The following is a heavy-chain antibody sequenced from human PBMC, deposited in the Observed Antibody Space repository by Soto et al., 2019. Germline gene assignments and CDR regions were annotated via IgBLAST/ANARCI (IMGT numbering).Heavy chain of an antibody. CDR1: SGSVSNYY. V-gene: IGHV4-4*07. CDR2: MYTGGST. D-gene: IGHD2-15*01. J-gene: IGHJ4*02. Sequence: QVQLQESGPGLVKPSETLTLTCKVSSGSVSNYYWSWIRQPAGKGLEWIGRMYTGGSTNYNPSLKSRVTMSVDTSKIQFSLRLTSVTAADTAVYYCARASVGPPGGGSWTMPFDSWGRGTLVTVSS. CDR3: ARASVGPPGGGSWTMPFDS.